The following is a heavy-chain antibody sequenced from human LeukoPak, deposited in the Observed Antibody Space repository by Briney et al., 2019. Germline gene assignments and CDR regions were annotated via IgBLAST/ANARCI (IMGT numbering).Heavy chain of an antibody. CDR1: GFTVSSNY. V-gene: IGHV3-66*04. D-gene: IGHD3-10*01. CDR3: ARLEGPPKLWFGELPGDY. CDR2: IYSGGNT. Sequence: PGGSLRLFCAASGFTVSSNYMSWVRQAPGKGLEWVSVIYSGGNTYYTESVMGRFTNSTDNSKNTLHLQMNSLRADDTAVYYCARLEGPPKLWFGELPGDYWGQGTLVTVSS. J-gene: IGHJ4*02.